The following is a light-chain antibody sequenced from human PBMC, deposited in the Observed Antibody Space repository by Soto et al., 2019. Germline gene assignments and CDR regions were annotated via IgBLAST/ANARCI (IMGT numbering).Light chain of an antibody. J-gene: IGKJ2*01. CDR1: QGIRSS. CDR3: QQLNSYPP. CDR2: AAS. V-gene: IGKV1-9*01. Sequence: DIQLTQSPSFLSASIGDRVTITCRASQGIRSSLAWYQQEPGEAPKLLIYAASTLQSGVPSRFSSSGSGTEFTLTISSLQPEDFATYYCQQLNSYPPFGQGTKLEI.